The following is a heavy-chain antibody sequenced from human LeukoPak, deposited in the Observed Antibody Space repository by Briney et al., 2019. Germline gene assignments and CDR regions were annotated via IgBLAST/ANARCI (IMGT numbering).Heavy chain of an antibody. Sequence: GGSLRLSCAASGFTFSSYGMHWVRQAPGKGLEGVAFIRYDGSNKYYADSVKGRFTISRDNSKNTLYLQMNSLRAEDTAVYYCAKDPGRYFDWLSNSPPMGFDPWGQGTLVTVSS. CDR3: AKDPGRYFDWLSNSPPMGFDP. CDR1: GFTFSSYG. CDR2: IRYDGSNK. D-gene: IGHD3-9*01. J-gene: IGHJ5*02. V-gene: IGHV3-30*02.